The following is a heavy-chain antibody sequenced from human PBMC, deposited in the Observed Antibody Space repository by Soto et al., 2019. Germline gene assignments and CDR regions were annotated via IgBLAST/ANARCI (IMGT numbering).Heavy chain of an antibody. Sequence: QVQLQESGPGLVKPSETLSLTCTVSGDSISTYYWSWIRQPPGKGLEWIGYIYNSGSTSYNPSLKSRVTISVETSTNQCSLKVSSVNAADTAVYYCARDIPDFSGSYGYWGQGTLVTVSS. CDR2: IYNSGST. V-gene: IGHV4-59*13. D-gene: IGHD1-26*01. CDR3: ARDIPDFSGSYGY. CDR1: GDSISTYY. J-gene: IGHJ4*02.